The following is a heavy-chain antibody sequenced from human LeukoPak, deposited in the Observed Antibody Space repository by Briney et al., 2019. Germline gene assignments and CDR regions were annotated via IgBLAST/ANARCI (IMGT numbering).Heavy chain of an antibody. D-gene: IGHD1-26*01. J-gene: IGHJ4*02. CDR1: GGSISSYY. V-gene: IGHV4-59*01. CDR2: IYYSGST. Sequence: PSETLSLTCTVSGGSISSYYWSWIRQPPGKGLEWIGYIYYSGSTNYNPSLKSRDTISVDTSKNQFSLKLSSVTAADTAVYYCARDAGPGSYYFDYWGQGTLVTVSS. CDR3: ARDAGPGSYYFDY.